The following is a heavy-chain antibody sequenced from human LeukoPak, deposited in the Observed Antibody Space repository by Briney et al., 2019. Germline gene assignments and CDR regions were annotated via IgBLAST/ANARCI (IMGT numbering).Heavy chain of an antibody. Sequence: SETLSLTCTVSGGSISSYYWSRIRQPAGKGLEWIGRIYTSGSTNYNPSLKSRVTMSVDTSKNQFSLKLSSVTAADTAVYYCARDLLWELPSDAFDIWGQGTMVTVSS. CDR2: IYTSGST. J-gene: IGHJ3*02. D-gene: IGHD1-26*01. CDR1: GGSISSYY. CDR3: ARDLLWELPSDAFDI. V-gene: IGHV4-4*07.